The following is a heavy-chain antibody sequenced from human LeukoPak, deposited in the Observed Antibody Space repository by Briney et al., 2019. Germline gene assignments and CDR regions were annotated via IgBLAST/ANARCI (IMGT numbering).Heavy chain of an antibody. J-gene: IGHJ4*02. CDR1: GFTFSSYA. CDR2: ISGSGGST. Sequence: GGSLRLSCAASGFTFSSYAMSWVRQAPGKGLEWVSAISGSGGSTYYADSVKGRFTISRDNSKNTLYLQMNSLRAKDTAVYYCAKGHYYDSSGYYGAPGYWGQGTLVTVSS. V-gene: IGHV3-23*01. D-gene: IGHD3-22*01. CDR3: AKGHYYDSSGYYGAPGY.